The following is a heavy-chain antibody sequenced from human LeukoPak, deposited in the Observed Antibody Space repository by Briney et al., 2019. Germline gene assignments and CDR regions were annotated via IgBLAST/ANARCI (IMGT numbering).Heavy chain of an antibody. D-gene: IGHD2-21*01. J-gene: IGHJ4*02. CDR3: AKAPVTTCRGAYCYPFDY. CDR1: GFTLSSYA. Sequence: GGSLRLSCAASGFTLSSYAMSWVRQAPGKGLEWFSAISDSGNTYQADSVKGRFTISRDSSKNTLFLQMNRLRPEDAAVYYCAKAPVTTCRGAYCYPFDYWGQGTLVTVSS. V-gene: IGHV3-23*01. CDR2: ISDSGNT.